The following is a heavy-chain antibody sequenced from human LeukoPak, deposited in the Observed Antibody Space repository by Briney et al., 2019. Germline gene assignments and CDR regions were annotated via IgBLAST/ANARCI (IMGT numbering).Heavy chain of an antibody. J-gene: IGHJ4*02. Sequence: PGGSLRLSCAASGFTFSSYGMSWVRQAPGKGLEWVSAISGSGGSTYYADSVKGRFTISRDNSKNTLYLQMNSLRAEDTAVYYCAKVGILGQLVPGAFDYWGQGTLVTVSS. V-gene: IGHV3-23*01. D-gene: IGHD6-13*01. CDR3: AKVGILGQLVPGAFDY. CDR2: ISGSGGST. CDR1: GFTFSSYG.